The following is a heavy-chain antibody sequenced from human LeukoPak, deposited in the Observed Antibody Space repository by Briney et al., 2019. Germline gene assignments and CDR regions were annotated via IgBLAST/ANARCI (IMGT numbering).Heavy chain of an antibody. Sequence: SVKVSCKASGGTFSSYAISWVRQAPGQGLEWMGGIIPIFGTANYAQKFQGRVTITTDESTSTAYMELSSLRSEDTAVYYCARGDTMIVVVYDNGCAFDIWGQGTMVTVSS. CDR3: ARGDTMIVVVYDNGCAFDI. J-gene: IGHJ3*02. D-gene: IGHD3-22*01. CDR1: GGTFSSYA. CDR2: IIPIFGTA. V-gene: IGHV1-69*05.